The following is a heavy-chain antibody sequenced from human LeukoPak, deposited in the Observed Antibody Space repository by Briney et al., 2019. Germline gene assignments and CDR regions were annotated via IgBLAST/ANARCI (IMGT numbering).Heavy chain of an antibody. CDR1: GFTFSSYW. Sequence: GGSLRLSCAASGFTFSSYWMHWDRQAPGKGLVWVSRINSDGSSTSYADSVKGRFTISRDNAKNTLYLQMNSLRAEDTAVYYCAGSTLFYEDWYFDLWGRGTLVTVSS. CDR2: INSDGSST. CDR3: AGSTLFYEDWYFDL. V-gene: IGHV3-74*01. D-gene: IGHD3-10*01. J-gene: IGHJ2*01.